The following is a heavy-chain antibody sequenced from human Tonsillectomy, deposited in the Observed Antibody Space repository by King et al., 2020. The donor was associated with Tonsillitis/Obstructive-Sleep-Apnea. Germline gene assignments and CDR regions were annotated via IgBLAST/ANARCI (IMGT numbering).Heavy chain of an antibody. CDR2: FDPEVGET. CDR3: ATGVNHEFPHAFDL. J-gene: IGHJ3*01. CDR1: GYTLTELS. Sequence: VQLVQSGAEVKKPGASVKVSCKVSGYTLTELSMHWVRQAPGKGLEWMGGFDPEVGETIYAQKFQGRVTMTEDTSTDTAYMELSSLGSENTAVYYSATGVNHEFPHAFDLWRQGTMATVSS. D-gene: IGHD1-14*01. V-gene: IGHV1-24*01.